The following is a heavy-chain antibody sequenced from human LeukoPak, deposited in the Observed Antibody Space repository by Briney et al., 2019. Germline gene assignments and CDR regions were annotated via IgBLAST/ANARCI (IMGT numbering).Heavy chain of an antibody. Sequence: GGSLRLSCAASGFTFSDYYMSWIRQAPGKGLEWVSYISSSGSTIYYADSVKGRFTISRDNAKNSLYLQMNSLRAEDTAVYYCARAPDYGDYLGAFDIWGQGTMVTVSS. J-gene: IGHJ3*02. CDR2: ISSSGSTI. D-gene: IGHD4-17*01. CDR1: GFTFSDYY. V-gene: IGHV3-11*01. CDR3: ARAPDYGDYLGAFDI.